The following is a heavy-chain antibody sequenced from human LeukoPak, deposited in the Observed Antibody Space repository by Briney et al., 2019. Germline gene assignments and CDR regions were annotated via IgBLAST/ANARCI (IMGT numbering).Heavy chain of an antibody. V-gene: IGHV3-15*01. D-gene: IGHD1-26*01. CDR2: IKSKTDGGTT. Sequence: GGSQRLSCAASGFTFTNAWMSWIRQAPGKGLDWVGRIKSKTDGGTTDYAAPVEGRFTISRDDSKRMLYLQMNSLKTEDTAVYFCGTSSSGSWGQGTLVTVSS. J-gene: IGHJ4*02. CDR1: GFTFTNAW. CDR3: GTSSSGS.